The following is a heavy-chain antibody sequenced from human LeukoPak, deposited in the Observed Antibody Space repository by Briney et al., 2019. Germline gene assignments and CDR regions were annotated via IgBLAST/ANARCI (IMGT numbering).Heavy chain of an antibody. J-gene: IGHJ3*02. CDR2: INHSGST. V-gene: IGHV4-34*01. CDR3: AKEGDAFDI. Sequence: SETLSLTCAVYGGSFSGYYWSWIRQPPGKGLEWIGEINHSGSTNYNPSLKSRVTISVDTSKNQSSLKLSSVTAADTAVYYCAKEGDAFDIWGQGTMVTVSS. CDR1: GGSFSGYY.